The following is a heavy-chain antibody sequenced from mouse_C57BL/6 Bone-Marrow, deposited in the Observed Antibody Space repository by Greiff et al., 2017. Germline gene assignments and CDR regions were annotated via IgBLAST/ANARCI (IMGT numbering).Heavy chain of an antibody. J-gene: IGHJ3*01. CDR2: LSNLAYSI. Sequence: DVQLVESGGGLVQPGGSLKLSCAASGFTFSDYGMAWVRQAPRKGPEWVAFLSNLAYSIYYADTVTGRFTISRENAKNTLYLEMSSLRSEDTAMYYCARLGGYDGWFAYWGQGTLVTVSA. CDR3: ARLGGYDGWFAY. V-gene: IGHV5-15*01. D-gene: IGHD2-2*01. CDR1: GFTFSDYG.